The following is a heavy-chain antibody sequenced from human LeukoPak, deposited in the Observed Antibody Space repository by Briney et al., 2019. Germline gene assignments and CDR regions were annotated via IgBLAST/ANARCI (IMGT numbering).Heavy chain of an antibody. CDR2: ISIYNGNT. D-gene: IGHD3-3*01. V-gene: IGHV1-18*01. Sequence: ASVKVSCKASGYTFTNYGISWVRQAPGQGLEWMGWISIYNGNTDYALKLRGRVTMTTDTSTSTAYMELRSLRSDDTAVYYCARITYDFWSGYYMPDDPWGQGTLVTVSS. CDR1: GYTFTNYG. CDR3: ARITYDFWSGYYMPDDP. J-gene: IGHJ5*02.